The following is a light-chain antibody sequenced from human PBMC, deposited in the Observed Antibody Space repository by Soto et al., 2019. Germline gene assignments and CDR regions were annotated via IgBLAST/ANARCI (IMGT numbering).Light chain of an antibody. V-gene: IGKV3-15*01. CDR2: HAS. J-gene: IGKJ1*01. CDR1: QSVSDK. CDR3: QQRSNWPRVT. Sequence: EIVMTQSPATLSVSTGERATLSCRASQSVSDKLAWYQQKPGQAPRLLIYHASTRATGIPARFSGSGSGTDFTLTISSLEPEDFAIYYCQQRSNWPRVTFGQGTKVDNK.